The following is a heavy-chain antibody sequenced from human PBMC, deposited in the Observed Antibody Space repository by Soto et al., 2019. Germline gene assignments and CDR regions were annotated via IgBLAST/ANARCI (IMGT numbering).Heavy chain of an antibody. V-gene: IGHV5-51*01. CDR1: GYSFSTHW. CDR2: IYPGDSDA. CDR3: ARARVSTPRLEDPFDI. Sequence: PGESLKISCKGSGYSFSTHWLAWVRQMPGKGLEYMGIIYPGDSDARYSPSFQGQVTLSADKSISTACLQWTSLKASDTAIYFCARARVSTPRLEDPFDIWGQGTMVTVSS. D-gene: IGHD5-12*01. J-gene: IGHJ3*02.